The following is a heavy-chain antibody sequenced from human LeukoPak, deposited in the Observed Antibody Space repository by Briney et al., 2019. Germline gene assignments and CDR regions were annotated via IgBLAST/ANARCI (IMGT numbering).Heavy chain of an antibody. CDR1: GGSISSYY. CDR2: FYTSGST. Sequence: SETLSLTCTVSGGSISSYYWSWIRQPPGKGLEWIGRFYTSGSTNYNPSLKSRVTISVDTSKNQFSLKLSSVTAADTAVYYCAREGTCFGYCSSSQMDVWGKGTTVTVSS. CDR3: AREGTCFGYCSSSQMDV. V-gene: IGHV4-4*08. D-gene: IGHD2-2*03. J-gene: IGHJ6*04.